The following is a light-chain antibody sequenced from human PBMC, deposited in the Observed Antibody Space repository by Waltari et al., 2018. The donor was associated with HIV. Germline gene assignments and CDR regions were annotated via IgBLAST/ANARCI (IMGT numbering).Light chain of an antibody. Sequence: SYVLTQPPSVSVAPGKTARITCGGNNIATKSVHWYQQKPGQAPVLVIYYDNDRPSGIPERFSGSNSGNTATLTISRVEAGDEADDYCQVWDSSSDHWVFGGGTQLTVL. V-gene: IGLV3-21*04. J-gene: IGLJ3*02. CDR3: QVWDSSSDHWV. CDR1: NIATKS. CDR2: YDN.